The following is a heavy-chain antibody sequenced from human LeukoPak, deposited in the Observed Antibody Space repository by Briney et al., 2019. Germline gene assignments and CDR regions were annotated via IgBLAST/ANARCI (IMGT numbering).Heavy chain of an antibody. V-gene: IGHV3-23*01. J-gene: IGHJ4*02. CDR2: ISGSGGST. CDR1: GFTFSSYA. D-gene: IGHD3-22*01. Sequence: GGSLRLSCAASGFTFSSYAMSWVRQAPGKGLEWVSAISGSGGSTYYADSVKGRFTISRDNSKNTLYLQMNSLRAEDTAVYYCARGMEITMIVVVITPFDYWGQGTLVTVSS. CDR3: ARGMEITMIVVVITPFDY.